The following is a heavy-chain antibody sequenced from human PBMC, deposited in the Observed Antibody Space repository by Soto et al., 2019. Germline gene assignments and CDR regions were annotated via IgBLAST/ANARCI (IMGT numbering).Heavy chain of an antibody. CDR1: GVSISSYF. Sequence: SETLSLTCSVSGVSISSYFWSWIRQPPGRGLEWIGYTYHRGSTNYSPSLKSRVAISLDTSENQFSLKVNSVTAADTAVYYCARIGGYHGPLDYWGQGTPVTVS. J-gene: IGHJ4*02. V-gene: IGHV4-59*01. CDR3: ARIGGYHGPLDY. CDR2: TYHRGST. D-gene: IGHD3-16*02.